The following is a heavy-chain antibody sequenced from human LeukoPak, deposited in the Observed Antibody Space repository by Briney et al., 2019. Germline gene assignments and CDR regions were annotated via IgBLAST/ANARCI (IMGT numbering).Heavy chain of an antibody. CDR3: ARGRVPGSGSYY. CDR2: INHSGNT. Sequence: SETLSLTCAVYSGSFSGYQWSWIRQPPGKGREWIGDINHSGNTNYSLSLKSRVTISVDTSKNQFSLKLSSVTAADTAVYYCARGRVPGSGSYYWGQGTLVTVSS. V-gene: IGHV4-34*01. D-gene: IGHD3-10*01. J-gene: IGHJ4*02. CDR1: SGSFSGYQ.